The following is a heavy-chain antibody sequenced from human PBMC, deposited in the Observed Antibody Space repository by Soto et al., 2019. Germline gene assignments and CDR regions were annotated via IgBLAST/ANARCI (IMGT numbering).Heavy chain of an antibody. CDR3: GTEWIYYFVS. V-gene: IGHV4-4*07. D-gene: IGHD5-12*01. CDR1: GASISNFY. CDR2: LYTRGTT. Sequence: SETLSLTCSVSGASISNFYWSWIRQSAGKGLEWIGRLYTRGTTDYNPSLKSRVTMSIDTSKNRVSLSLTSVTAAYTAVYYCGTEWIYYFVSWGQGTVVKASS. J-gene: IGHJ4*02.